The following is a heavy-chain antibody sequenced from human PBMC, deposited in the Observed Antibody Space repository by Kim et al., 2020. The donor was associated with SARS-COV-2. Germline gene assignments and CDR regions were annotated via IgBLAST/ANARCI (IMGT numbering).Heavy chain of an antibody. CDR3: ARETYYYDSSGSPGWFDP. Sequence: ASVKVSCKASGYTFTGYYMHWVRQAPGQGLEWMGRINPNSGGTNYAQKFQGRVTMTRDTSISTAYMELSRLRSDDTAVYYCARETYYYDSSGSPGWFDPWGQGTLVTVSS. D-gene: IGHD3-22*01. J-gene: IGHJ5*02. CDR1: GYTFTGYY. CDR2: INPNSGGT. V-gene: IGHV1-2*06.